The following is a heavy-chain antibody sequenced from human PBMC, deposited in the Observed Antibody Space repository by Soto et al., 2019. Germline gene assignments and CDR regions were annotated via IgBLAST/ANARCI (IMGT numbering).Heavy chain of an antibody. D-gene: IGHD3-10*01. Sequence: QVQLVQSGAEVKKPGSSVKVSCKASGGTFSSYAISWVRQAPGQGLEWMGGIIPIFGTANYAQKFQGRVTITADDSTSKAYMELSSLRSEDTAVYYCAGEGGLSYYGSGSAYEFNYYYGMDVWGQGTTVTVSS. CDR3: AGEGGLSYYGSGSAYEFNYYYGMDV. V-gene: IGHV1-69*12. J-gene: IGHJ6*02. CDR1: GGTFSSYA. CDR2: IIPIFGTA.